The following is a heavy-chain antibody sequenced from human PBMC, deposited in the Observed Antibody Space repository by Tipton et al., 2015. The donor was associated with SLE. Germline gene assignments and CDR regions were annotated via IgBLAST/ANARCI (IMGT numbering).Heavy chain of an antibody. CDR2: INHSGST. V-gene: IGHV4-34*01. J-gene: IGHJ6*03. D-gene: IGHD2-2*01. CDR3: ARGQGIVVVPAAPGYYMDV. Sequence: TLSLTCTVSGGSISSYYWSWIRQPPGKGLEWIGEINHSGSTNYNPSLKSRVTISVDTSKNQFSLKLSSVTAADTAVYYCARGQGIVVVPAAPGYYMDVWGKGTTVTVSS. CDR1: GGSISSYY.